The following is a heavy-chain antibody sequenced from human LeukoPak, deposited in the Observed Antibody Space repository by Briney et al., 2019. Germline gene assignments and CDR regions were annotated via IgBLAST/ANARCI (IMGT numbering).Heavy chain of an antibody. V-gene: IGHV3-23*01. J-gene: IGHJ4*02. CDR3: AKAGFGYDFDY. CDR1: GFTFSSYA. D-gene: IGHD5-18*01. CDR2: ISDSGCST. Sequence: PGGSLRLTCAASGFTFSSYAMSWVRQAPGKGLEWVSAISDSGCSTYYPDSVKDRFTISRDNSKNTLYLQMNSLRAEDTAVYYCAKAGFGYDFDYWGQGTLVTVSS.